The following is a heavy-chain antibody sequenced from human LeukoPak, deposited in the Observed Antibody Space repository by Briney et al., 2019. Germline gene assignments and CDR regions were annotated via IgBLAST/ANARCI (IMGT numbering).Heavy chain of an antibody. J-gene: IGHJ4*02. D-gene: IGHD6-19*01. CDR1: GGSISTY. CDR2: IYYTGAT. CDR3: ARYGGSGWGMDN. V-gene: IGHV4-59*08. Sequence: PSETLSLTCTVSGGSISTYWTWIRQPPGKGLEWIGYIYYTGATSYNPSLKSRVIISVNTSKKQFSLKLTSVTAADTAVYYCARYGGSGWGMDNWGQGTLVTVSS.